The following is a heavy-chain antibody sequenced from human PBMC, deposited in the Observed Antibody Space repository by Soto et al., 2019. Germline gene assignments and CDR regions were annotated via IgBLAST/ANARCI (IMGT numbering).Heavy chain of an antibody. Sequence: QVQLVESGGGVVQPGRSLRLSCAASGFTFSSYGMHWVRQAPGKGLEWVAVIWYEGSNKYYADSVKGRFTISRDNSKNTLYLQMNSLRAEDTAVYYCAKPLGAPGYYYYGMDVWGQGTTVTVSS. D-gene: IGHD3-16*01. V-gene: IGHV3-33*06. J-gene: IGHJ6*02. CDR2: IWYEGSNK. CDR3: AKPLGAPGYYYYGMDV. CDR1: GFTFSSYG.